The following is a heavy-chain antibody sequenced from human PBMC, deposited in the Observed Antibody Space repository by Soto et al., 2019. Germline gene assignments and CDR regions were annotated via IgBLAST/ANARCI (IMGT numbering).Heavy chain of an antibody. J-gene: IGHJ4*02. CDR1: GGSISAVGHY. Sequence: SETLSLTCSVSGGSISAVGHYWTWIRQPPGKGLEWIGSIYHTGSTYYSKSLRSRLTMSVDTSKSQFSLGLSSVTAADTAVYYCARATGTLRSRNCDYWGQGSLVTVSS. CDR2: IYHTGST. D-gene: IGHD1-1*01. CDR3: ARATGTLRSRNCDY. V-gene: IGHV4-31*03.